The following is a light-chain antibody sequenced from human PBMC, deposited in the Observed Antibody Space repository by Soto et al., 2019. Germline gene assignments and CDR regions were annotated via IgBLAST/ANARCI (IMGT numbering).Light chain of an antibody. V-gene: IGLV1-44*01. CDR1: SSNIESNT. CDR2: SNN. Sequence: QSVLTQPPSVSGTPGQRVTISCSGSSSNIESNTVSWYQQLPGTAPKLLIYSNNQRPSGVPDRFSGSKSGASASLAISGLQSEAEADYYCAAWDDSLNEYVFGTGTKVTVL. CDR3: AAWDDSLNEYV. J-gene: IGLJ1*01.